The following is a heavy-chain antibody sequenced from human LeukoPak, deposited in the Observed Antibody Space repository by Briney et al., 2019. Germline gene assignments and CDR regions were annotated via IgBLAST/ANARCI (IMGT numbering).Heavy chain of an antibody. D-gene: IGHD3-10*01. CDR1: GFTFSSYA. Sequence: GGSLRLSCAASGFTFSSYAMNWVRQAPGKGLEWVSSLSGSGGSTYYADSVKGRFTISRDNSKNTLYLQMNSLTVEDTAVYYCAKDGFGGEHTFDSWGQGTLVTVSS. J-gene: IGHJ4*02. V-gene: IGHV3-23*01. CDR3: AKDGFGGEHTFDS. CDR2: LSGSGGST.